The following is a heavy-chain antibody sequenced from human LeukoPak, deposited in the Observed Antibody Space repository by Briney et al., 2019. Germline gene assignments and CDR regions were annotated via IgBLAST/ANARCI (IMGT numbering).Heavy chain of an antibody. CDR2: IYPRDSNT. J-gene: IGHJ5*02. CDR1: GYSFTSHW. D-gene: IGHD6-13*01. V-gene: IGHV5-51*01. CDR3: ARHPIAAGGAYNWFDP. Sequence: GASLKISCKGSGSGSGYSFTSHWLAWVRQMPGKGLEWMGIIYPRDSNTIYSPSFQGQVTISVDTSINTAYLQWISLKASDTAMYYCARHPIAAGGAYNWFDPWGQGTLVTVSS.